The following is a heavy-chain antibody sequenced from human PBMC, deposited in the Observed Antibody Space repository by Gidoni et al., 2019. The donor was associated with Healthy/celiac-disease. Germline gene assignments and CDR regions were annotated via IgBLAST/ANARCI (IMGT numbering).Heavy chain of an antibody. V-gene: IGHV3-7*01. D-gene: IGHD3-22*01. CDR2: IKQEGSEK. CDR3: ARVSNSYYYDSSGYYYDY. J-gene: IGHJ4*02. Sequence: YGAASGFTFSSYWMSWVRQAPGKGLEWVANIKQEGSEKYYVDSVKGRFTISRDNAKNSLYLQMNSLRAEDTAVYYCARVSNSYYYDSSGYYYDYWGQGTLVTVSS. CDR1: GFTFSSYW.